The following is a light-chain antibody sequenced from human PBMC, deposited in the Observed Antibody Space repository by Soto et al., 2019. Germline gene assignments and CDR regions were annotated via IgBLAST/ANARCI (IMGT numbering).Light chain of an antibody. CDR1: SSDVGGYNY. CDR2: DVS. J-gene: IGLJ1*01. CDR3: SSYSSSDTYV. Sequence: QSALTQPASVSGSPGQSIAISCTGTSSDVGGYNYVSWYQQHPGKAPKLMIYDVSNRPSGVSDRFSGSKSDNTASLTISGLQAEDEADYYCSSYSSSDTYVFGTGNKLTVL. V-gene: IGLV2-14*01.